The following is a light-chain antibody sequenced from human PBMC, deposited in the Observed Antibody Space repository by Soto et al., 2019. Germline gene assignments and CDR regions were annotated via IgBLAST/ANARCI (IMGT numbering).Light chain of an antibody. CDR3: QQYRSSPCT. J-gene: IGKJ1*01. CDR2: GAS. V-gene: IGKV3-20*01. Sequence: EIVLTQSPGTLSLSPGERATRSCRASQSVSSSYLAWYQQKPGQAPRPLIYGASSRAIGIPDRFSGSGSGTDFTLTISRLEPEDFAVYYCQQYRSSPCTFGQGTKVEIK. CDR1: QSVSSSY.